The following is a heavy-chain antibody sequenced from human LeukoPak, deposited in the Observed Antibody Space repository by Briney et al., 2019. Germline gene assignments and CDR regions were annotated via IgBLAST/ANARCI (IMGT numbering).Heavy chain of an antibody. CDR2: INSDGRST. D-gene: IGHD6-13*01. V-gene: IGHV3-74*01. J-gene: IGHJ1*01. CDR1: GFTFSSYW. CDR3: ARSSSPPEYFQH. Sequence: GGSLRLSCAASGFTFSSYWMSWVRQAPGKGLAWVSHINSDGRSTDYADSVRGRFTISRDNAKNTLYLQMNSLRAEDTAVYYCARSSSPPEYFQHWGQGTLVTVSS.